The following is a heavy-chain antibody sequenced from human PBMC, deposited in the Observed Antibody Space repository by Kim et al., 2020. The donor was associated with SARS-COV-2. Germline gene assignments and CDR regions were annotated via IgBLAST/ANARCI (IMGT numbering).Heavy chain of an antibody. CDR3: VRDRMGGAFDI. V-gene: IGHV3-48*02. CDR1: GFTFSAYD. CDR2: ITKRSTTI. Sequence: GGSLRLSCATSGFTFSAYDMNWVRRAPGKGLEWLSFITKRSTTIYYADSVKGRFTISRDNAKTSLYLQMNSLRDEDTALYYCVRDRMGGAFDIWGQGTMVTVS. J-gene: IGHJ3*02. D-gene: IGHD3-16*01.